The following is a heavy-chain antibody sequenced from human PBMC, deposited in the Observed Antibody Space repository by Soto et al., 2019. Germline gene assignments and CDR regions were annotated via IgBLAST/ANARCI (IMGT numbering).Heavy chain of an antibody. D-gene: IGHD2-15*01. V-gene: IGHV3-23*01. CDR2: ISGSGGST. J-gene: IGHJ3*02. CDR3: AKGAFVVVVAATSDVFDI. CDR1: GFTFSSYA. Sequence: GVLRLSCAASGFTFSSYAMSWVRQAPGKGLEWVSAISGSGGSTYYADSVKGRFTISRDNSKNTLYLQMNSLRAEDTAVYYCAKGAFVVVVAATSDVFDIWGQGKMFTVSS.